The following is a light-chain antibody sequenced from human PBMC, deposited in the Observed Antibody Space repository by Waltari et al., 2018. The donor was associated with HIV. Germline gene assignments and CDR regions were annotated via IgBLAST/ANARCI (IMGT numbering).Light chain of an antibody. CDR1: SSNLGNNP. CDR3: AAWDDSLSGV. CDR2: RNN. V-gene: IGLV1-47*01. J-gene: IGLJ2*01. Sequence: QSVLTPPPSASGTPGQRVTISCSGGSSNLGNNPFYWYQQFPGTAPKLLIYRNNQRPSGVPDRFSGSKSGTSASLVISGLRSEDEADYYCAAWDDSLSGVFGGGTKVTVL.